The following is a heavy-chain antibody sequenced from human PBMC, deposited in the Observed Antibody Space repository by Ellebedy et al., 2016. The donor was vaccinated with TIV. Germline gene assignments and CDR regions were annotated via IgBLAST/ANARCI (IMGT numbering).Heavy chain of an antibody. CDR3: TRHRDIVVVTPFDP. J-gene: IGHJ5*02. D-gene: IGHD2-21*02. V-gene: IGHV4-39*01. Sequence: MPSETLSLTCTVSGGSISRSIYYWGWIRQPPGRGLAWIGSFYYSVSTYYNPSLMSRVTISGDTSTNQFSLEVRSVTAADTAVYYCTRHRDIVVVTPFDPWGQGTLVTVSS. CDR2: FYYSVST. CDR1: GGSISRSIYY.